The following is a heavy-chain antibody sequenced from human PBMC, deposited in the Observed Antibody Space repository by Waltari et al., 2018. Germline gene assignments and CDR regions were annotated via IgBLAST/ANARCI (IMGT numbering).Heavy chain of an antibody. CDR2: IVVGSGNT. V-gene: IGHV1-58*01. J-gene: IGHJ6*02. D-gene: IGHD5-18*01. CDR3: AASVDTAMAANYYYYGMDV. Sequence: HMHLVPSGPDVKKPGTSVKVSCKPSGFIFTSSAVQCVRQARLQRLAWLGWIVVGSGNTNYAQKFQERVSITRDMYTSTAYMELSSLRSEDTAVYYCAASVDTAMAANYYYYGMDVWGQGTTVTVSS. CDR1: GFIFTSSA.